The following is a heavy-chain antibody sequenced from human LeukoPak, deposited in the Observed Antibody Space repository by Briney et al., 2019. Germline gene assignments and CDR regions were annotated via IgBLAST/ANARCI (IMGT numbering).Heavy chain of an antibody. J-gene: IGHJ6*03. D-gene: IGHD3-10*01. CDR2: ISAYNDYT. Sequence: GASVKVSCKPSRDTFTNYAIGWVRQAPGQGLEWMGWISAYNDYTNYAQSLQGRVTMTTDTATSTAYMELRRLTSDDTAMYYCARDYYGSGSYFTSHYYMDVWGKGTTVTVSS. CDR3: ARDYYGSGSYFTSHYYMDV. CDR1: RDTFTNYA. V-gene: IGHV1-18*01.